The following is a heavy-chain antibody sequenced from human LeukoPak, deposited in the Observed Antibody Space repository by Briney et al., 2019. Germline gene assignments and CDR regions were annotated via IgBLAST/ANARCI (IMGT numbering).Heavy chain of an antibody. Sequence: PGGSLRLSCAASGFTFSSYAMIWVRQAPGKGLEWVSAISGSGGSTYYADSVKGRFTISRDNSKNTLYLQMNSLRAEDTAVYYCAKGVNDFWRGYYGGHDGYTWFDPWGQRTLVTVSS. J-gene: IGHJ5*02. CDR3: AKGVNDFWRGYYGGHDGYTWFDP. CDR1: GFTFSSYA. D-gene: IGHD3-3*01. V-gene: IGHV3-23*01. CDR2: ISGSGGST.